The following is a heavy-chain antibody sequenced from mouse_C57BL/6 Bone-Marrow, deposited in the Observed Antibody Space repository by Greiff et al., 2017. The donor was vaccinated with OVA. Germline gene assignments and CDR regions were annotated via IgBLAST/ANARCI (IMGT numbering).Heavy chain of an antibody. CDR1: GYTFTSYW. CDR3: ARWHYYGSSPYAMDY. CDR2: IDPSDSYT. Sequence: VQLKQPGAELVKPGASVKLSCKASGYTFTSYWMQWVKQRPGQGLEWIGEIDPSDSYTNYNQKFKGKATLTVDTSSSTAYMQLSSLTSEDSAVYYCARWHYYGSSPYAMDYWGQGTSVTVSS. D-gene: IGHD1-1*01. J-gene: IGHJ4*01. V-gene: IGHV1-50*01.